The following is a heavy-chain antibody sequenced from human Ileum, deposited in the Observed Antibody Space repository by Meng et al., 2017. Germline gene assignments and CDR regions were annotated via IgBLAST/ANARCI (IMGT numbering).Heavy chain of an antibody. Sequence: SGPTLAKPAPTLTLTCSFSGFSLTSIDMGVGWIRQPPGQAPEWLALIYWNDDKDFSPSLKSRLTITKDASKDQVVLTMTNMYPVDTATYFCAHRTLSDGYFDFWGQGMQVTVSS. J-gene: IGHJ4*02. D-gene: IGHD5-18*01. CDR3: AHRTLSDGYFDF. CDR1: GFSLTSIDMG. CDR2: IYWNDDK. V-gene: IGHV2-5*01.